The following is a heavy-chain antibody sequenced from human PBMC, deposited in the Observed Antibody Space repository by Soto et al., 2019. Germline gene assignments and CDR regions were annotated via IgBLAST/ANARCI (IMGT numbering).Heavy chain of an antibody. V-gene: IGHV6-1*01. CDR1: GDSVASSSVA. J-gene: IGHJ6*02. CDR3: ARSEEDSDYSHYGLDV. Sequence: SQTLSLTCVSSGDSVASSSVAWNWVRQSPSRGLEWLGRTYYRSRWYSDFAVSVRGRIVINADTSKNQFSLQLNSVTPEDTAVYFCARSEEDSDYSHYGLDVWGQGTTVTVSS. D-gene: IGHD2-15*01. CDR2: TYYRSRWYS.